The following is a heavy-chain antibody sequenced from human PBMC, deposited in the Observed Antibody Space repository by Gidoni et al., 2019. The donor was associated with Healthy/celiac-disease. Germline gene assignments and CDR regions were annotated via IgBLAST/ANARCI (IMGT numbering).Heavy chain of an antibody. CDR1: GFTFSSYA. CDR2: ISGSGGST. D-gene: IGHD4-4*01. Sequence: EVQLLESGGGLVQPGGSLRLSCAASGFTFSSYAMSWVRQAPGKGLEWVSAISGSGGSTYYADSVKGRFTISRDNSKNTLYLQMNSLRAEDTAVYYCARGLTVTVTQFDYWGQGTLVTVSS. J-gene: IGHJ4*02. V-gene: IGHV3-23*01. CDR3: ARGLTVTVTQFDY.